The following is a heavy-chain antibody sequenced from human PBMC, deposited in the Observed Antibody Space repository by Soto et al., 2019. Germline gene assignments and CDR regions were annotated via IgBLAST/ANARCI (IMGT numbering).Heavy chain of an antibody. CDR1: GFTFSDYA. J-gene: IGHJ6*02. CDR2: TRSNGEYT. CDR3: AKDSRNVAVSAARVYGMDV. V-gene: IGHV3-23*04. D-gene: IGHD2-2*01. Sequence: EVQVVESGGGVVSPGGSLRLSCAGSGFTFSDYAMTWVRQAPGKGLEWVSTTRSNGEYTYYGDSAKGRFTVSRDNSKNTLYLEKSSVRAEDTAEYYCAKDSRNVAVSAARVYGMDVWGQGTTVTVSS.